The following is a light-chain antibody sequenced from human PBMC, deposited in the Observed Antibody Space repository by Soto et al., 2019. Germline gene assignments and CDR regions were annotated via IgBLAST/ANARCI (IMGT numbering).Light chain of an antibody. V-gene: IGKV3-11*01. CDR2: DAS. CDR3: QQRASLFT. CDR1: QSVSSS. Sequence: EIVMTQSPPTLSVSPGERATLSCRTSQSVSSSLAWYQQKPGQAPRLLIYDASNRATGIPARFSGSGSGTDFTLTISSLLPEDFAVYYCQQRASLFTFGGGTKVDIK. J-gene: IGKJ4*01.